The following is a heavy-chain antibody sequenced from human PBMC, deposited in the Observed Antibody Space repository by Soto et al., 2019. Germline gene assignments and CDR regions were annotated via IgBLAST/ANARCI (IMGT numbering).Heavy chain of an antibody. V-gene: IGHV3-23*01. J-gene: IGHJ3*01. CDR2: ISGSGGST. CDR3: AKDPPAGYGRAFGV. D-gene: IGHD5-18*01. Sequence: PGGSLRLSCAASGFIFKNFALNWVRQAPGKGPEWLASISGSGGSTYYADSVKGRFAISRDNSNNTLFLQMNSLRVDDTAKYYCAKDPPAGYGRAFGVWGQGTVVTVSS. CDR1: GFIFKNFA.